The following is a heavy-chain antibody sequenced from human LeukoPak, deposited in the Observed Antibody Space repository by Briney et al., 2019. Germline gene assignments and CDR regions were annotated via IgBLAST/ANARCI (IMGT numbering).Heavy chain of an antibody. V-gene: IGHV4-39*07. D-gene: IGHD3-9*01. CDR3: ASLNYDILAGYSP. CDR2: IYYSGAT. J-gene: IGHJ5*02. CDR1: GGSINSGSYY. Sequence: SETLSLTCTVSGGSINSGSYYWGWVRQPPGTGLEWIASIYYSGATYYNPSLKSRSTISLDTSKNQFSLRLSSVTAADTAVYFCASLNYDILAGYSPWGQGTLVTVSS.